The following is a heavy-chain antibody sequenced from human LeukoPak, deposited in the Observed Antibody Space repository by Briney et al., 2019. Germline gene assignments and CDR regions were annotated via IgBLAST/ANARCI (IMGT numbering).Heavy chain of an antibody. J-gene: IGHJ4*02. CDR1: GGSVSSASYY. D-gene: IGHD4-17*01. V-gene: IGHV4-61*01. CDR2: MFYSGTT. Sequence: SETLSLTCTVSGGSVSSASYYWNWIRQPPGKGLECIGYMFYSGTTNYSPSLKSRLTISIDTSKNQISLKLSSVSAADTAVYYCARGRYGDYPPFDFWGQGTLVTVSS. CDR3: ARGRYGDYPPFDF.